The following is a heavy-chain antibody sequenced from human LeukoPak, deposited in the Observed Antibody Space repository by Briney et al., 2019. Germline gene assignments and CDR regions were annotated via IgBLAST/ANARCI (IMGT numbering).Heavy chain of an antibody. D-gene: IGHD3-22*01. CDR1: GYIFTTYY. J-gene: IGHJ4*02. V-gene: IGHV1-24*01. CDR3: ATIINYYDSSGYYTDY. CDR2: FDPEDGET. Sequence: ASVKVSCKASGYIFTTYYMHWVRQAPGKGLEWMGGFDPEDGETIYAQKFQGRVTMTEDTSTDTAYMELSSLRSEDTAVYYCATIINYYDSSGYYTDYWGQGTLVTVSS.